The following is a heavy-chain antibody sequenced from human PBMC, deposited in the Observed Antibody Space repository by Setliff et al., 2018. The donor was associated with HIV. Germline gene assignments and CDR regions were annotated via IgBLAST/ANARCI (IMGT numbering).Heavy chain of an antibody. CDR3: AKGRQSGYDLDALDL. CDR2: ISAGGGST. V-gene: IGHV3-23*01. Sequence: PGGSLRLSCAVSGFTFSTYAMSWVRQAPGKGLEWVSTISAGGGSTYYADSVKGRFTISRDNSKNTLYLQMNSLRAEDTAVYYCAKGRQSGYDLDALDLWGPGTLVT. J-gene: IGHJ3*01. D-gene: IGHD5-12*01. CDR1: GFTFSTYA.